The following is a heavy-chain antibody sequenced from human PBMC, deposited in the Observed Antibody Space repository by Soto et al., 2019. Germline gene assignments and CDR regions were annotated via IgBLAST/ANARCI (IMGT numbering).Heavy chain of an antibody. J-gene: IGHJ5*02. V-gene: IGHV4-59*01. Sequence: PSETLSLTCTVSGGSISSYYWSWIRQPPGKGLEWIGYIYYSGSTNYNPSLKSRVTISVDTSKNQFSLKLSSVTAADTAVYYCARARIAAAGIFRWFDHWGQGTLVTVS. D-gene: IGHD6-13*01. CDR2: IYYSGST. CDR3: ARARIAAAGIFRWFDH. CDR1: GGSISSYY.